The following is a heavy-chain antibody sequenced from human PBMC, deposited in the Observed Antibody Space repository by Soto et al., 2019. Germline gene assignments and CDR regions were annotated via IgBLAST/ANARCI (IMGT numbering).Heavy chain of an antibody. CDR1: GFTFSSYG. J-gene: IGHJ4*02. D-gene: IGHD5-12*01. CDR2: ISYDGSNK. CDR3: AKLYSGYDYEGDY. Sequence: QVQLVESGGGVVQPGRSLRLSCAASGFTFSSYGMHWVRQAPGKGLEWVAVISYDGSNKYYADSVKGRFTISRDNSKNTLYLQMNSLRAEDTAVYYCAKLYSGYDYEGDYWGQGTLVTVSS. V-gene: IGHV3-30*18.